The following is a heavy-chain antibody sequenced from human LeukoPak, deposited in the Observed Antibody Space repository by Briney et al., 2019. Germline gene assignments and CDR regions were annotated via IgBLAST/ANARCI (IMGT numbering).Heavy chain of an antibody. D-gene: IGHD3-22*01. CDR2: ISSSSSTI. V-gene: IGHV3-48*01. Sequence: GGSLRLSCAASGFTFSSYSMNWVRQAPGKGLEWVSYISSSSSTIYYADSVKGRFTISRDNAKNSLYLQMNSLRAEDTAVYYCARDAPPYYYDSSGYPGAFDIWGQGTMVTVSS. CDR1: GFTFSSYS. CDR3: ARDAPPYYYDSSGYPGAFDI. J-gene: IGHJ3*02.